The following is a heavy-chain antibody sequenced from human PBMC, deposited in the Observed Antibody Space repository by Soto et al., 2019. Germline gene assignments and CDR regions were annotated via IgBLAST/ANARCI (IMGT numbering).Heavy chain of an antibody. CDR1: GYTFTSYA. Sequence: GASVKVSCKASGYTFTSYAMHWVRQAPRQRLEWMGWTNAGNGNTKYSQKFQGRVTITRDTSASTAYMELSSLRSEDTAVYYCARGSGYDHVVFDIWGQGKMVTVS. CDR2: TNAGNGNT. D-gene: IGHD5-12*01. CDR3: ARGSGYDHVVFDI. V-gene: IGHV1-3*01. J-gene: IGHJ3*02.